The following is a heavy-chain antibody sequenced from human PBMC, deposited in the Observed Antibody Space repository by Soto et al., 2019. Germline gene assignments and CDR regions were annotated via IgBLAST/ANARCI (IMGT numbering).Heavy chain of an antibody. CDR2: IKPDGSAT. Sequence: GSLSLSCAVSGFTFGSYWMNWVRLIPGKGLEWVAYIKPDGSATYYVDSVKGRFTISRDNAKNSLYLQMNSLRVEDTSVYYCARAGYCGPGCYYYFDYWGQGTLVTVSS. CDR1: GFTFGSYW. J-gene: IGHJ4*02. D-gene: IGHD2-21*02. V-gene: IGHV3-7*01. CDR3: ARAGYCGPGCYYYFDY.